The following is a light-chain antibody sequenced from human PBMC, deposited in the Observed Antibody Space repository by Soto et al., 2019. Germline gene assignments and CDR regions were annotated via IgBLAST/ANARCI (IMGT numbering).Light chain of an antibody. J-gene: IGKJ2*01. CDR3: MQALETPYT. V-gene: IGKV2-28*01. CDR2: LGS. Sequence: DIVMTQSPLSLPVTPGGPASISCRSSQSLLQSHGSSDVDWYLQKPGQSPQLLIFLGSNRAAGVPYRFSGSGSGTDFTLKISRVEAEDVGTYYCMQALETPYTFGQGTKLEIK. CDR1: QSLLQSHGSSD.